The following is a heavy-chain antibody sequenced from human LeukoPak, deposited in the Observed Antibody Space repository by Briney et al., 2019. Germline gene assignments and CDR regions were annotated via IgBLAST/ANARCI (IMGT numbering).Heavy chain of an antibody. CDR2: ISYDGSNK. V-gene: IGHV3-30-3*01. CDR1: GFTFSSYA. D-gene: IGHD5-24*01. Sequence: PGGSLRLSCAASGFTFSSYAMHRVRQAPGKGLEWVAVISYDGSNKYYADSVKGRFTISRDNSKNTLYLQMNSLRAEGTAVYYCATSRDGYHYNFDYWGQGTLVTVSS. CDR3: ATSRDGYHYNFDY. J-gene: IGHJ4*02.